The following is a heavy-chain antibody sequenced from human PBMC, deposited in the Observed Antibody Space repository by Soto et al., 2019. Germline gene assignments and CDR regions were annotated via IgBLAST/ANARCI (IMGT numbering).Heavy chain of an antibody. D-gene: IGHD1-1*01. Sequence: SETLSLTCAVYGGSFSGYYWSWIRQPPGKGLEWIGEINHSGSTNYNPSLKSRVTISVDTSKNQFSLKLSSVTAADTAVYYCARGTGRLERRRYYYYMDVWGKGTTVTVSS. CDR3: ARGTGRLERRRYYYYMDV. CDR2: INHSGST. CDR1: GGSFSGYY. J-gene: IGHJ6*03. V-gene: IGHV4-34*01.